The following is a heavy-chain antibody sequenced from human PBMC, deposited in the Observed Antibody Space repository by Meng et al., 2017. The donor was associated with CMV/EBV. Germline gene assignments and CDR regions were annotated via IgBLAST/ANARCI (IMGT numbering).Heavy chain of an antibody. D-gene: IGHD6-13*01. V-gene: IGHV1-69*02. CDR3: ARSGGSSRPEDY. CDR1: GGTFSSYT. J-gene: IGHJ4*02. CDR2: IIPILGIA. Sequence: SVKVSCKASGGTFSSYTISWVRQAPGQGLEWMGRIIPILGIANYAQKFQGRVTITADKSTSTAYMELSSLRSEDTAVYYCARSGGSSRPEDYWGQGTLVTVSS.